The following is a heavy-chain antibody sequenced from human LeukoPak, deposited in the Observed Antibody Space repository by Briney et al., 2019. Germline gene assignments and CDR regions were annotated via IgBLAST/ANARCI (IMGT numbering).Heavy chain of an antibody. J-gene: IGHJ3*02. Sequence: GASVKVSCNASGGTFSSYAISWVRQAPGQGLEWMGGIIPIFGTANYAQKFQGRVTITADESTSTAYMELSSLRSEDTAVYYCARAYNYDILTGYLWEAFDIWGQGTMVTVSS. D-gene: IGHD3-9*01. CDR1: GGTFSSYA. V-gene: IGHV1-69*13. CDR3: ARAYNYDILTGYLWEAFDI. CDR2: IIPIFGTA.